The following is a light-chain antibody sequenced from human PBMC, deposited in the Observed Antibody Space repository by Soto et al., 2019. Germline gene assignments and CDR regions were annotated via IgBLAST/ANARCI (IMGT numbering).Light chain of an antibody. CDR2: GAS. Sequence: PGERATLSCRASQSVSSSYLAWYQQKPGQAPRLLIYGASSRATGIPDRFSGSGSGTDFTLTISRLEPEDFAVYYCQQYGSSRWTFGQGTKVEIK. CDR1: QSVSSSY. CDR3: QQYGSSRWT. J-gene: IGKJ1*01. V-gene: IGKV3-20*01.